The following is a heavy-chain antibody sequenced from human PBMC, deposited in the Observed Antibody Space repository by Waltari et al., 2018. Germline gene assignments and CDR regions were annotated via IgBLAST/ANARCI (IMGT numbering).Heavy chain of an antibody. CDR3: ARMYSSSWYALYYYGMDV. CDR1: GSSFTSYW. Sequence: EVQLVQSGAEVKKPGESLKISGKGSGSSFTSYWIGWVRRMPGKGLEWVGIIYPGDSATRYSPSFQGQVTISADNSISTAYLQWSSLKASDTAMYYCARMYSSSWYALYYYGMDVWGQGTTVTVSS. D-gene: IGHD6-13*01. V-gene: IGHV5-51*03. CDR2: IYPGDSAT. J-gene: IGHJ6*02.